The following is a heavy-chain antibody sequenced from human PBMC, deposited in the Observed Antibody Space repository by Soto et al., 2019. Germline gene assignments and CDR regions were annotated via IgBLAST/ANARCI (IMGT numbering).Heavy chain of an antibody. D-gene: IGHD2-2*01. CDR3: AKEQVGYCDSSRCPPQX. Sequence: PWGSLRLSFAASGLTFRNYAMNWVRQAPGKGLEWVSSISSSGGSTYYADPVKVRFTISRDNSMKSLYLQMNSRRADDTAVYYCAKEQVGYCDSSRCPPQXLGQATLVTVSX. CDR2: ISSSGGST. CDR1: GLTFRNYA. V-gene: IGHV3-23*01. J-gene: IGHJ1*01.